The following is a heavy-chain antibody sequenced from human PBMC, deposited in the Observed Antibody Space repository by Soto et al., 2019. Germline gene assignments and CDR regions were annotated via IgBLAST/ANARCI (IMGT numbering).Heavy chain of an antibody. D-gene: IGHD1-1*01. V-gene: IGHV6-1*01. J-gene: IGHJ4*02. CDR3: VRGDNWSDEASDY. CDR2: TYYRSRWFN. CDR1: GDSVSSNSAT. Sequence: SQTLSLTCAISGDSVSSNSATWDWIRQSPSRGLEWLGRTYYRSRWFNDYAGSVKGRITINPDTSNNQFSLQLTSLSPEDTAIYYCVRGDNWSDEASDYWGQGTLVTVSS.